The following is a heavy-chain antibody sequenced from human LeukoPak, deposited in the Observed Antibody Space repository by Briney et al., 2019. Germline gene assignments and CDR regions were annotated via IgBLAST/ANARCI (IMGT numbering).Heavy chain of an antibody. CDR1: GFTFSSYG. V-gene: IGHV3-30*02. D-gene: IGHD2-15*01. Sequence: GGSLRLSCAASGFTFSSYGIHWVRQAPVKGLEWVAFIRYDGSNKYYADSVKGRFTISRDNSKNTLYLQMNSLRAEDTAVYYCARELERSQGSLVYWGQGTLVTVSS. J-gene: IGHJ4*02. CDR3: ARELERSQGSLVY. CDR2: IRYDGSNK.